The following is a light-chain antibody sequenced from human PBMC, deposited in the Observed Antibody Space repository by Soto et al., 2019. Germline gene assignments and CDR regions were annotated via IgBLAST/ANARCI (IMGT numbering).Light chain of an antibody. J-gene: IGLJ1*01. CDR3: SSYTYSSTLYV. CDR2: DVN. V-gene: IGLV2-14*01. CDR1: SSDVGGYSY. Sequence: QSALTQPASVSGSPGQSITISCTGTSSDVGGYSYVSWYQQHPGKAPKLMIYDVNNRPSGVSNRFSGSKSGNTASLTISGLQAEDEADSYCSSYTYSSTLYVFGTGTKLTVL.